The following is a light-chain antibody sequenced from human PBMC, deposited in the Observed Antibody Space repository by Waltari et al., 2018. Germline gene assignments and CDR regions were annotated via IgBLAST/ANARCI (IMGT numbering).Light chain of an antibody. CDR1: QSVRSSH. CDR2: GAS. Sequence: EIVLTQSPGTLSLSPGERATLSCRASQSVRSSHLAWYQQKPGQAPRLLINGASSRATCIPDRFIGSGSGTDFTLTISRLEPEDFAVYYCQSYTYSPDWTFGQGTKVEIK. J-gene: IGKJ1*01. V-gene: IGKV3-20*01. CDR3: QSYTYSPDWT.